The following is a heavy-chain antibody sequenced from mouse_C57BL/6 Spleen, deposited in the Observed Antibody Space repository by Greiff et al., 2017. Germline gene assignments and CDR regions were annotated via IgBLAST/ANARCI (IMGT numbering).Heavy chain of an antibody. J-gene: IGHJ4*01. V-gene: IGHV2-5*01. Sequence: QVQLKESGPGLVQPSQSLSITCTVSGFSLTSYGVHWVRQSPGKGLEWLGVIWRGGSTDYNAAFMSRLSITKDNSKSQVFFKMNSLQADDTAIYYGAKKSPYDAGMDYWGQGTSVTVSS. CDR1: GFSLTSYG. CDR3: AKKSPYDAGMDY. D-gene: IGHD2-3*01. CDR2: IWRGGST.